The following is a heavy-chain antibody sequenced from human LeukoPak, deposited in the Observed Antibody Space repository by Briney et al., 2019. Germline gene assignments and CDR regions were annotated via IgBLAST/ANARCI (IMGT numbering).Heavy chain of an antibody. Sequence: SETLSLTCTVSGGSISSYYWSWIRQPPGKGQEWIGYIYYSGSTNYNPSLKSRVTISVDTSKNQFSLKLSSVTAADTAVYYCARQYSSSWIDYWGQGTLVTVSS. CDR2: IYYSGST. V-gene: IGHV4-59*08. CDR3: ARQYSSSWIDY. D-gene: IGHD6-13*01. CDR1: GGSISSYY. J-gene: IGHJ4*02.